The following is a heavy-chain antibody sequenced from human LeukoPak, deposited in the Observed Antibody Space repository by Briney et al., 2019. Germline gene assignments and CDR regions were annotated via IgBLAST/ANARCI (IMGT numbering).Heavy chain of an antibody. CDR3: TTDSVVGLG. J-gene: IGHJ4*02. D-gene: IGHD3/OR15-3a*01. V-gene: IGHV3-23*01. CDR2: ISGSGGST. CDR1: GFTFSSYG. Sequence: GGSLRLSCAASGFTFSSYGMSWVRQAPGKGLEWVSAISGSGGSTYYADSVKGRFTISRDNSKNTLYLQMNSLKTEDTAVYYCTTDSVVGLGWGQGTLVTVSS.